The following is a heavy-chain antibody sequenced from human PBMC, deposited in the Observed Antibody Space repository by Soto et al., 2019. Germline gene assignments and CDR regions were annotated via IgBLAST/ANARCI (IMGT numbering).Heavy chain of an antibody. J-gene: IGHJ5*02. CDR1: GYSISSGYY. D-gene: IGHD2-15*01. Sequence: SETLSLTCTVSGYSISSGYYWGWIRQPPGKGLEWIGSIYHSGSTYYNPSLKSRVTISVDTSKNQFSLKLTSVTAADTAVYYCARGSVVTPENWLDPWGQGTLVTVSS. V-gene: IGHV4-38-2*02. CDR2: IYHSGST. CDR3: ARGSVVTPENWLDP.